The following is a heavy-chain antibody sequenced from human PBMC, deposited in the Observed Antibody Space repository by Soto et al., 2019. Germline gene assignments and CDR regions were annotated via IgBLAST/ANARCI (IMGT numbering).Heavy chain of an antibody. CDR2: LNSDGSST. Sequence: EVQLVESGGGLVQPGGSLRLSCAASGFTFSSYWMHWVRQAPGKGLVWVSRLNSDGSSTSYADSVKGRFTISRDNAKKTLNLQMNSLRAEDTALYYCTRGSYSTSGAIPAHDYWGRGTLVTVSS. V-gene: IGHV3-74*01. CDR3: TRGSYSTSGAIPAHDY. D-gene: IGHD6-6*01. J-gene: IGHJ4*02. CDR1: GFTFSSYW.